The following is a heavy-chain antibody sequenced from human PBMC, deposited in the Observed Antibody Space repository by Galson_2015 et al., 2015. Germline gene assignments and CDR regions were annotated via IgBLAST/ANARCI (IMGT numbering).Heavy chain of an antibody. CDR3: ARTHYYDSSGYYHYFDY. Sequence: PALVKPTQTLTLTCTVSGFSLSNARMGVSWIRQPPGKALEWLAHIFSNDEKSYSTSLKSRLTISKDTSKSQVVLTMTNMDPVDTATYYCARTHYYDSSGYYHYFDYWGQGTLVTVSS. V-gene: IGHV2-26*01. CDR2: IFSNDEK. CDR1: GFSLSNARMG. J-gene: IGHJ4*02. D-gene: IGHD3-22*01.